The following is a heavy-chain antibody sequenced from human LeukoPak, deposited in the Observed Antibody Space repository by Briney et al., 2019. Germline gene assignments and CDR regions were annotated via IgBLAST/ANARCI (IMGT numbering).Heavy chain of an antibody. CDR2: IGPRGTDI. V-gene: IGHV3-23*01. CDR3: AKDQRAGRTPFLFSLPGY. D-gene: IGHD1/OR15-1a*01. Sequence: GGSLRLSCAGSGFTFSSYGLFWVRQAPGKGLEWVAAIGPRGTDIHYADSVKGGFTISRDNSKTTVYLEMISLRVDDTAIYYCAKDQRAGRTPFLFSLPGYWGQGVLVTVSS. CDR1: GFTFSSYG. J-gene: IGHJ4*02.